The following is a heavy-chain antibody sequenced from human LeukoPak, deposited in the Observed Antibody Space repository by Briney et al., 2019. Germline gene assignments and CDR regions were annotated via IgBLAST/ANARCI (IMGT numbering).Heavy chain of an antibody. CDR2: ISAYNGNT. D-gene: IGHD4-23*01. CDR3: ARAGDTGGNSYYYYYMDV. Sequence: GASVKVSCKASGYTFTSYGISWVRQAPGQGLEWMGWISAYNGNTNYAQKLQGRVTITADKSTSTAYMELSSLRSEDTAVYYCARAGDTGGNSYYYYYMDVWGKGTTVTVSS. CDR1: GYTFTSYG. V-gene: IGHV1-18*01. J-gene: IGHJ6*03.